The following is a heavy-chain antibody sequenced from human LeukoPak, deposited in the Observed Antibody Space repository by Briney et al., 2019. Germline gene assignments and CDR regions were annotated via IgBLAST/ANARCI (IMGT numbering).Heavy chain of an antibody. CDR3: ARAGGYCSSTRCYDAFDI. J-gene: IGHJ3*02. D-gene: IGHD2-2*01. CDR2: ISSSSNYI. Sequence: GGSLRLSCAASGFTFSDYIMNWVRQAPGKGLEWVSYISSSSNYIYYADSVKGRFTISRDNAKNSLYLQMNSLRAEDTAVYYCARAGGYCSSTRCYDAFDIWGQGTMVTVSS. V-gene: IGHV3-21*04. CDR1: GFTFSDYI.